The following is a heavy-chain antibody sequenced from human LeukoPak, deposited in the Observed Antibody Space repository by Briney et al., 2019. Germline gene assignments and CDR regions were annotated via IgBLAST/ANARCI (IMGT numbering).Heavy chain of an antibody. CDR3: AKERWQLWSQFDY. Sequence: GGSLRLPCAAPGFTFSSYALSWVRQAPGKGLEWVSAISGTGRSTYYADSVEGRFTISRDNSKNTPYLQMNSLRAEDTAVYYCAKERWQLWSQFDYWGQGTLVTVSS. D-gene: IGHD5-18*01. CDR1: GFTFSSYA. J-gene: IGHJ4*02. V-gene: IGHV3-23*01. CDR2: ISGTGRST.